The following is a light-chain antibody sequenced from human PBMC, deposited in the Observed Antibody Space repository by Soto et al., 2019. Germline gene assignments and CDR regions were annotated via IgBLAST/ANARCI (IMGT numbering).Light chain of an antibody. J-gene: IGLJ3*02. CDR2: EVS. CDR1: SSDLGSYNL. V-gene: IGLV2-23*02. CDR3: CSYAGSGKVV. Sequence: QSALTQPASVSGSLGQSISISCTGTSSDLGSYNLVSWYQQYPGKAPKLMILEVSERPSGVSNRFSGSKSGDTASLTISGLQAEDEADYYCCSYAGSGKVVFGGGTKVTVL.